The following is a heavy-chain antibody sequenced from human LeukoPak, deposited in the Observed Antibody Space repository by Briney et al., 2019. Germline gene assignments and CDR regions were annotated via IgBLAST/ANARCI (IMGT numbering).Heavy chain of an antibody. D-gene: IGHD2-15*01. Sequence: ASVKVSCKAPGYSFASYAISWVRQAPGQGLEWMGWISADSGKTDYAQKFQGRVTMTTDTSTSTACMELMSLRSDDTAVYYCAGQKCSGGSCDREIWGQGTLVTVSS. V-gene: IGHV1-18*01. J-gene: IGHJ4*02. CDR2: ISADSGKT. CDR3: AGQKCSGGSCDREI. CDR1: GYSFASYA.